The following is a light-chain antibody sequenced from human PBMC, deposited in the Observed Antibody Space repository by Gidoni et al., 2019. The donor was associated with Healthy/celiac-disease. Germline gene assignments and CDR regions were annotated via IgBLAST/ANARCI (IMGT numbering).Light chain of an antibody. J-gene: IGKJ4*01. CDR2: AAS. V-gene: IGKV1-9*01. CDR1: QGISSY. Sequence: IQFTQSPSSLSASVGDRVTITCRASQGISSYLAGYQQKPGTAPKLLIYAASTLQSGVPSRFSSSGSGTDFTLTISSMQPEDVATYYCRQLNSYPLTFGGGTKVEIK. CDR3: RQLNSYPLT.